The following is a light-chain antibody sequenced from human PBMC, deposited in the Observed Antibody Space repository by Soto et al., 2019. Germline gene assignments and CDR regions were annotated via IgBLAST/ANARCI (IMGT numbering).Light chain of an antibody. V-gene: IGKV3-20*01. CDR3: QQYGRSLPT. Sequence: ENVLTQSPDILSLSPGERVTLSCRASQSISNNYLAWYQQKPGQAPRVLIYGASSRATGIPDRFSGSGSGTDFTLTISRLQTEDVALYYCQQYGRSLPTFGRGTKLEIK. CDR1: QSISNNY. J-gene: IGKJ2*01. CDR2: GAS.